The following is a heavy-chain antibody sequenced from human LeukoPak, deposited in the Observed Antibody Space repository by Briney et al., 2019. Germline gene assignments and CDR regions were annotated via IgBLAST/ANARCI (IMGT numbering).Heavy chain of an antibody. D-gene: IGHD3-16*02. CDR2: IYHSGST. Sequence: PSETLSLTCTVSGYSISSGFYWGWIRQPPGKGLEWIGSIYHSGSTYYNPSLKSRVTISVDSSKNQFSLKLNSVTAADTAVYYCARDEDYTWGSYRFDYWGQGTLVTVSS. J-gene: IGHJ4*02. CDR1: GYSISSGFY. CDR3: ARDEDYTWGSYRFDY. V-gene: IGHV4-38-2*02.